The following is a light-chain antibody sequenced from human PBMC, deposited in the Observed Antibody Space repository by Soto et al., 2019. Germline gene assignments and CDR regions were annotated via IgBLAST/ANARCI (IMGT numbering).Light chain of an antibody. CDR1: SSDVGGYNY. V-gene: IGLV2-14*03. Sequence: QSALTQPASVSGSPGQSITISCTGTSSDVGGYNYVSWHQQHPGKAPKFMIYDVSNRPSGVSDRFSGSKSGHTASRTISGLQAEDEADYYCSSYASDNTVVFGGGTKLTVL. CDR3: SSYASDNTVV. CDR2: DVS. J-gene: IGLJ2*01.